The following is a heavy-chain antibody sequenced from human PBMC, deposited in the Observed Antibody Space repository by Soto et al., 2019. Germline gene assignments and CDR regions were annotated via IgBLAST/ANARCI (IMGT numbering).Heavy chain of an antibody. CDR1: GGSISSYY. Sequence: SETLSLTCTVSGGSISSYYWSWIRQPPGKGLEWIGYIYYSGSTNYNPSLTSRVTISVDTSKNQFSLKLSSVTAADTAVYYCARDCSGGSCYVRAFDIWGQGTMVTVSS. D-gene: IGHD2-15*01. CDR2: IYYSGST. V-gene: IGHV4-59*01. CDR3: ARDCSGGSCYVRAFDI. J-gene: IGHJ3*02.